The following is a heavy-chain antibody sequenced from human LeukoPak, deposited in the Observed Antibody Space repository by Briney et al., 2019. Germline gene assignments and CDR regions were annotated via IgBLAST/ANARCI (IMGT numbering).Heavy chain of an antibody. CDR1: GFTVSSNY. Sequence: GGSLRLSCAASGFTVSSNYMSWVRQAPGKGLEWVSVIYSGGSTYYADSVKGRFTISRDNSKNTLYLQMNSLRAEDTAVYYCARVVEMATIYFDYWGQGTLATVSS. V-gene: IGHV3-53*01. D-gene: IGHD5-24*01. CDR3: ARVVEMATIYFDY. CDR2: IYSGGST. J-gene: IGHJ4*02.